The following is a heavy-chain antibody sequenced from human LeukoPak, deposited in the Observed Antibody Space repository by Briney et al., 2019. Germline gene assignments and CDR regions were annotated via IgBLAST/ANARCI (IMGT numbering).Heavy chain of an antibody. Sequence: GGSLRLSCAASGFTFSNAWMSWVRQAPGKGLEWVGRIKSKTDGGTADYAAPVKGRFTVSRDDSKNTLYLQMNSLRTEDTAVYYWARQQLVFDHWGQGSLVTVSS. D-gene: IGHD6-13*01. CDR3: ARQQLVFDH. CDR1: GFTFSNAW. CDR2: IKSKTDGGTA. V-gene: IGHV3-15*01. J-gene: IGHJ4*02.